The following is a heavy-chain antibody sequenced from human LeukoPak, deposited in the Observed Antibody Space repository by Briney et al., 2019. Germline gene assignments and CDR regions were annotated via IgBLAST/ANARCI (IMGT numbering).Heavy chain of an antibody. Sequence: GGSLRLSCAASGFTFSSYDMHWVRHATGKGLEWVSAIGTAGDTYYPGSVKGRFTISRENAKNSLYLQMNSLRAGDTAVYYCARGGYYYYYYMDVWGKGTTVTVSS. CDR3: ARGGYYYYYYMDV. J-gene: IGHJ6*03. CDR1: GFTFSSYD. V-gene: IGHV3-13*01. CDR2: IGTAGDT.